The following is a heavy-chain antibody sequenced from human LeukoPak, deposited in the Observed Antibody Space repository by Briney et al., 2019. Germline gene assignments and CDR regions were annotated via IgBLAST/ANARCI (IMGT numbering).Heavy chain of an antibody. V-gene: IGHV4-59*01. Sequence: SETLSLTCAVYGGSFSGYYWSWIRQPPGKGLEWIGYIYYSGSTNYNPSLKSRVTISVDTSKNQFSLKLSSVTAADTAVYYCARATTAIDYWGQGTLVTVSS. CDR2: IYYSGST. J-gene: IGHJ4*02. CDR1: GGSFSGYY. D-gene: IGHD4-17*01. CDR3: ARATTAIDY.